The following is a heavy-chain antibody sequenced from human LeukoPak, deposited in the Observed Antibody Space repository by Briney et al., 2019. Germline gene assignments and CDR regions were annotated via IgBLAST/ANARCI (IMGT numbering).Heavy chain of an antibody. Sequence: GGSLRLSCAASGFTFSSYAMSWVRQAPGKGLEWVSGTSGSGGRSYYADSVKGRFTISRDNAKNTLYLQMKSLRAEDTAVYYCAKGSGWAHDHAFDIWGQGTKVTVSS. CDR1: GFTFSSYA. J-gene: IGHJ3*02. CDR2: TSGSGGRS. CDR3: AKGSGWAHDHAFDI. V-gene: IGHV3-23*01. D-gene: IGHD6-19*01.